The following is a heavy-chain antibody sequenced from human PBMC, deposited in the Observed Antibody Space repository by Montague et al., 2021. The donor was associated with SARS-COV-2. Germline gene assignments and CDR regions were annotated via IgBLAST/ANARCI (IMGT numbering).Heavy chain of an antibody. Sequence: SETLSLTCTVSGSSISSYYWSWIRQPPGKGLEWIGYIYYSGSTNYNPSLKSRVTISVDTSKNQFSLKLSSATAADTAVYYCARGFDYWGQGTLVTVSS. CDR1: GSSISSYY. CDR2: IYYSGST. J-gene: IGHJ4*02. V-gene: IGHV4-59*01. CDR3: ARGFDY.